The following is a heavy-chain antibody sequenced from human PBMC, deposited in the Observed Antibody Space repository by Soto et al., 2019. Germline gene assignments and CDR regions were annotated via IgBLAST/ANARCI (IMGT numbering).Heavy chain of an antibody. J-gene: IGHJ6*02. Sequence: GGSLRLSCAASGFTFSSYAMSWVRQAPGKGLEWVSAISGSGGSTYYADSGKGRFTISRDNSKNTLYLQMNSLRAEDTAVYYCAKDSKGAVAGVPLYYYYGMDVWGQGTTVTVSS. V-gene: IGHV3-23*01. CDR2: ISGSGGST. CDR1: GFTFSSYA. D-gene: IGHD6-19*01. CDR3: AKDSKGAVAGVPLYYYYGMDV.